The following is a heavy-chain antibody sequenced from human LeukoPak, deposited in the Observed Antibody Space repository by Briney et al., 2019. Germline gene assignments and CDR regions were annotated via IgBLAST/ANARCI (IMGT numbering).Heavy chain of an antibody. CDR3: ARGMGWFDP. D-gene: IGHD5-24*01. CDR2: IHHSGIT. Sequence: SETLSLTCTVSGGSISRSSHYWGWIRQPPGKGLEWIGSIHHSGITHYNPSLKSPFTISVDTSKNQFSLKLNSVTVAETAVYYCARGMGWFDPWGQGTLVTVSS. V-gene: IGHV4-39*02. J-gene: IGHJ5*02. CDR1: GGSISRSSHY.